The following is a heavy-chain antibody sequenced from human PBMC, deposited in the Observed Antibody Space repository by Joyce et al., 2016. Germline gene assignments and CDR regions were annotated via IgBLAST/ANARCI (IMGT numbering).Heavy chain of an antibody. CDR1: GFSFSGYW. CDR3: VRGISARPGGPNWFDP. Sequence: EVQLVESGGGLVQPGGSLRLSCAASGFSFSGYWIHWVRQAPGTGRDGVARINTDGDSTRFADTVKGRFTISRDNAKNTLYRQMNSLRAEDTGVYYCVRGISARPGGPNWFDPWGQGTLVTVSS. J-gene: IGHJ5*02. D-gene: IGHD6-6*01. CDR2: INTDGDST. V-gene: IGHV3-74*01.